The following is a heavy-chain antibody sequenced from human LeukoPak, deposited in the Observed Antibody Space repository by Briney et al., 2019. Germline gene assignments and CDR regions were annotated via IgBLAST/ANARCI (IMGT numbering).Heavy chain of an antibody. CDR1: GGSISSYY. CDR3: ARETTGIARYFDY. D-gene: IGHD4-11*01. J-gene: IGHJ4*02. V-gene: IGHV4-59*12. CDR2: ISDIGSI. Sequence: SETLCLTCTVSGGSISSYYWSWIRQPPGKGLEWIAYISDIGSINYNPSLKSRVTISLDTSKNQFSLNLSSVTAADTAVYYCARETTGIARYFDYWGQGTLVTVSS.